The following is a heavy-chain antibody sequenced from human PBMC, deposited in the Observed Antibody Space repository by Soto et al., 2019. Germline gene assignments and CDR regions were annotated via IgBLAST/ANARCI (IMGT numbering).Heavy chain of an antibody. CDR1: GGSISSGGYY. D-gene: IGHD6-13*01. CDR3: ARDPGVAAAGYFDY. CDR2: IYYSGST. J-gene: IGHJ4*02. V-gene: IGHV4-31*03. Sequence: SETLSLTCTVSGGSISSGGYYWSWIRQHPGKGLEWIGYIYYSGSTYYNPSLKSRVTISVDTSKNQFSLKLSSVTAADTAVYYCARDPGVAAAGYFDYWGQATLVTVSS.